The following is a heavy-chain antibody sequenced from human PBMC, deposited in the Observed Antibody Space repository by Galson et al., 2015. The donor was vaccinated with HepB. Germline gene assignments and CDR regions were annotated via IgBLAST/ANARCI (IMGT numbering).Heavy chain of an antibody. CDR3: AKYGDRAPPTVTTRNYFDY. V-gene: IGHV1-18*01. J-gene: IGHJ4*02. D-gene: IGHD4-17*01. CDR1: GYSFANYG. CDR2: ISAYNEHI. Sequence: SVKVSCKASGYSFANYGISWVRQAPGQGLEWMGWISAYNEHINYAQKFQGRLTVTTDTSTNTAYMELTNLRSDDTAVYYCAKYGDRAPPTVTTRNYFDYWGQGTLVTVSS.